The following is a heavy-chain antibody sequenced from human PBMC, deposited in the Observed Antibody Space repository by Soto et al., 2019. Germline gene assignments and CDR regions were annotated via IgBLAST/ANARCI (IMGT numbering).Heavy chain of an antibody. CDR2: ISWDGGST. Sequence: GGSLRLSCAASGFTFDDYTMHWVRQAPGKGLEWVSLISWDGGSTYYADSVKDRFTISRDNSKNSLYLQMNSLRTEDTALYYCAKDISGYDYYYYGMDVWGQGTTVTVSS. CDR3: AKDISGYDYYYYGMDV. V-gene: IGHV3-43*01. J-gene: IGHJ6*02. CDR1: GFTFDDYT. D-gene: IGHD5-12*01.